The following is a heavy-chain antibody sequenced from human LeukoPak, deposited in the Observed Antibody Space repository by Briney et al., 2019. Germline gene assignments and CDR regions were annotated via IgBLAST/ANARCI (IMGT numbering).Heavy chain of an antibody. V-gene: IGHV4-59*12. CDR1: GGSISSYY. CDR3: AREAGGNLDY. CDR2: IYYSGST. Sequence: SETLSLTCTVSGGSISSYYWSWIRRPPGKGLEWIGYIYYSGSTNYNPSLKSRVTISVDTSKNQFSLKLSSVTAADTAVYYCAREAGGNLDYWGQGTLVTVSS. J-gene: IGHJ4*02.